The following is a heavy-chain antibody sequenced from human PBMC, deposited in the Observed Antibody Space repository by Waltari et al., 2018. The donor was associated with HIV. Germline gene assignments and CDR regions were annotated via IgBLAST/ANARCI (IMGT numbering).Heavy chain of an antibody. J-gene: IGHJ4*02. CDR1: GGSISSYY. CDR2: IYYSGST. CDR3: ARAGKQLEEVFPTYYFDY. V-gene: IGHV4-59*01. Sequence: QVQLQESGPGLVKPSETLSLTCTGPGGSISSYYWSWIRQPPGKGLEWIGYIYYSGSTNYNPSLKSRVTISVDTSKNQFSLKLSSVTAADTAVYYCARAGKQLEEVFPTYYFDYWGQGTLVTVSS. D-gene: IGHD6-6*01.